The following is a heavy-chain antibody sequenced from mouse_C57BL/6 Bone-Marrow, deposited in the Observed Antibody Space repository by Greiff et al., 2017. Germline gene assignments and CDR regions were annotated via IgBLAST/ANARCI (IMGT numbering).Heavy chain of an antibody. J-gene: IGHJ4*01. CDR3: TRGCYGNLLWDYAMDY. CDR2: IYPGNSDT. CDR1: GYTFTSYW. V-gene: IGHV1-5*01. D-gene: IGHD2-1*01. Sequence: VQLQQSGTVLARPGASVKMSCKTSGYTFTSYWMHWVKQRPGQGLEWIGAIYPGNSDTSYNQKFKGKAKLTAVTSASTAYMELSSLTNEDSAVYYWTRGCYGNLLWDYAMDYWGQGTAVTVSS.